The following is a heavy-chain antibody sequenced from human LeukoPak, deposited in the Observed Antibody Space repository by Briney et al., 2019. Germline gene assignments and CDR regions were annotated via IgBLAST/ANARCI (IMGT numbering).Heavy chain of an antibody. CDR2: ISSSSSTI. CDR3: ASSYDSSGYSFDY. Sequence: GGSLRLSCAASGFTFSSYSMNWVRQAPGKGLEWVSYISSSSSTIYYADSVKGRFTISRDNAKNSLYLQMNSLRAEDTAVYYCASSYDSSGYSFDYWGQGTLVTVSS. D-gene: IGHD3-22*01. CDR1: GFTFSSYS. V-gene: IGHV3-48*01. J-gene: IGHJ4*02.